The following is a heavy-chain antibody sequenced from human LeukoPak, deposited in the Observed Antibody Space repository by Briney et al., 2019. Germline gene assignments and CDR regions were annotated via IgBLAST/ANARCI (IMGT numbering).Heavy chain of an antibody. CDR3: ARGPFFHYYGSGRDWYFDL. CDR1: GYTFTSYG. D-gene: IGHD3-10*01. Sequence: GASVKVSCKASGYTFTSYGISWVRQAPGQGLEWMGWISAYNGNTNYAQKLQGRVTMTTDTSTSTAYMELRSLRSDDTAVYYCARGPFFHYYGSGRDWYFDLWGRGTLVTVSS. V-gene: IGHV1-18*01. CDR2: ISAYNGNT. J-gene: IGHJ2*01.